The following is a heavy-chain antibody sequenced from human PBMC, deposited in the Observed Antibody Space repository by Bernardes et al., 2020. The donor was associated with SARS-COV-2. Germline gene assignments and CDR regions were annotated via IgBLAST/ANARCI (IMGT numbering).Heavy chain of an antibody. CDR3: ARHEGSSYDSDAYYDY. CDR2: IDPKDSYT. D-gene: IGHD3-22*01. J-gene: IGHJ4*02. Sequence: GGSLNLPCKSSGYTFYTYWISWVRHLPGKGLEWMGRIDPKDSYTNYSPSFQGHVTILVDTSIDTAYLQWSSLKASDTAMYYCARHEGSSYDSDAYYDYWGQGTLVTVSS. CDR1: GYTFYTYW. V-gene: IGHV5-10-1*01.